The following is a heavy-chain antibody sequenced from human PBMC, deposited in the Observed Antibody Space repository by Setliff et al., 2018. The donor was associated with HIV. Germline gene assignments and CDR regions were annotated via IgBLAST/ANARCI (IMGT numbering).Heavy chain of an antibody. J-gene: IGHJ4*02. D-gene: IGHD2-21*02. CDR1: GYSFTSYW. V-gene: IGHV5-51*01. CDR3: TRHILAYCAGDCYPLDY. CDR2: IYPGDSHT. Sequence: GESLKISCKGSGYSFTSYWIAWVRQMPGKGLEWMGIIYPGDSHTRYSPSFQGQVTFSADESISTAYLQWSSLKASDTAIYYCTRHILAYCAGDCYPLDYWGQGTLVTVSS.